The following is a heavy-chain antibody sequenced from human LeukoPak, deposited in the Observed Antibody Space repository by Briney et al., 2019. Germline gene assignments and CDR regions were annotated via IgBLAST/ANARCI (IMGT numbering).Heavy chain of an antibody. CDR3: ARRPTIVVVPAASWYFDL. CDR2: ISSVGSTI. D-gene: IGHD2-2*01. J-gene: IGHJ2*01. Sequence: GGSLRLSCAASGFTFSDYYMSWIGQAPGKGLEWRSYISSVGSTIYYADSVKGRFTISRDNAKNSLYLQMNSLRAEDTAVYYCARRPTIVVVPAASWYFDLWGRGTLVPVSS. V-gene: IGHV3-11*01. CDR1: GFTFSDYY.